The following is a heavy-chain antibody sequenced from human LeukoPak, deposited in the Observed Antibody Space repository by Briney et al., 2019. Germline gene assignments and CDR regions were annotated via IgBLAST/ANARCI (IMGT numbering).Heavy chain of an antibody. CDR3: ATQRDGYNSPFDY. CDR2: ISSSSSYI. D-gene: IGHD5-24*01. J-gene: IGHJ4*02. Sequence: GGSLRLSCAASGFTFSSYSMNWVRQAPGKGLEWVSSISSSSSYIYYADSVKGRFTISRDNAKNSLHLQVNSLRAEDTAVYYCATQRDGYNSPFDYWGQGTLVTVSS. V-gene: IGHV3-21*01. CDR1: GFTFSSYS.